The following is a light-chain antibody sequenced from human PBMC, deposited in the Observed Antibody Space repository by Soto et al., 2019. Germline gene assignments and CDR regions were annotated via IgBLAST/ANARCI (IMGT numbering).Light chain of an antibody. CDR2: GNS. V-gene: IGLV1-40*01. J-gene: IGLJ1*01. CDR1: SSNIGAGYD. Sequence: QSVLTQAPSVSGAPGQRVTISCTGSSSNIGAGYDVHWYQQLPGTAPKLLIYGNSNRPSGVPDRFSGSKSGTSASLAITGLRAEDEADYYCQSYDSSLSAYVFGAGTKVTVL. CDR3: QSYDSSLSAYV.